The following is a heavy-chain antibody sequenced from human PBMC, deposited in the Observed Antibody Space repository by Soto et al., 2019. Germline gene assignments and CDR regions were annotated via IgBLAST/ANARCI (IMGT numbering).Heavy chain of an antibody. CDR2: IYYSGST. V-gene: IGHV4-39*01. CDR1: GGSISSSSYY. D-gene: IGHD1-26*01. Sequence: PSETLSLTCTVSGGSISSSSYYWGWIRQPPGKGLEWIGSIYYSGSTYYNPSLKSRVTISVDTSKNQFSLKLSSVTAADTAVYYCARRHSGSFPHYYYGMDVWGQGTTVTVSS. J-gene: IGHJ6*02. CDR3: ARRHSGSFPHYYYGMDV.